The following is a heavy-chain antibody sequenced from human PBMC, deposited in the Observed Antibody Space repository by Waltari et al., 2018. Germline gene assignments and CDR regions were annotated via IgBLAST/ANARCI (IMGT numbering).Heavy chain of an antibody. J-gene: IGHJ6*03. CDR2: IKQDGSEK. Sequence: EVQLVESGGGLVQPGGSLRLSCAASGFTFSSYWMSWVRQAPGKGLEWVANIKQDGSEKYYVDSVKGRFTISRDNAKNSLYLQMNSLRAEDTAVYYCAREVVGATGYYYYYMDVWGKGTTVTVSS. D-gene: IGHD1-26*01. CDR1: GFTFSSYW. CDR3: AREVVGATGYYYYYMDV. V-gene: IGHV3-7*01.